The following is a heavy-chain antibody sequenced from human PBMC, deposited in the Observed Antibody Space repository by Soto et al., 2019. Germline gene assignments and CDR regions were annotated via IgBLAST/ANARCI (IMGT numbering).Heavy chain of an antibody. CDR3: ARDSNSIAVATGFDY. CDR2: IYYSGST. D-gene: IGHD6-19*01. J-gene: IGHJ4*02. CDR1: GGSVSSGSYY. V-gene: IGHV4-61*01. Sequence: PSETLSLTCTVSGGSVSSGSYYWSWIRQPPGKGLEWIGYIYYSGSTNYNPSLKSRVTISVDTSKNQFSLKLSSVTAADTAVYYCARDSNSIAVATGFDYWGQGTLVTVS.